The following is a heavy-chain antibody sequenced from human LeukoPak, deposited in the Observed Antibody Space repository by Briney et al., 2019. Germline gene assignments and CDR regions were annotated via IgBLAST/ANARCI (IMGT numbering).Heavy chain of an antibody. J-gene: IGHJ4*02. CDR2: ISYDGNNK. V-gene: IGHV3-30-3*01. CDR1: GFTFSTFA. CDR3: AKDRGEHYFDY. D-gene: IGHD1-1*01. Sequence: GGSLRLSCAASGFTFSTFAMNWVRQAPGKGLEWVAIISYDGNNKYYADPVKGRFTISRDNSKNTLYLQMNSLRPGDTAVYYCAKDRGEHYFDYWGQGALVTVSS.